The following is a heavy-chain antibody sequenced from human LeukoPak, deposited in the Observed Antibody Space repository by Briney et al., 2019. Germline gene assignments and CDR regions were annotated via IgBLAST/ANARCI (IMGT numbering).Heavy chain of an antibody. CDR2: IYPGDSDT. CDR1: GYSFSNYW. J-gene: IGHJ5*01. D-gene: IGHD6-25*01. Sequence: GESLMISCKGSGYSFSNYWIAWVRQMPGKGLEWMGIIYPGDSDTKYSRSFQGQVIISADKSTTTAYLQWSSLKASDTAMYYCARRQAAAVNWFDSWGQGTLVTVSS. V-gene: IGHV5-51*01. CDR3: ARRQAAAVNWFDS.